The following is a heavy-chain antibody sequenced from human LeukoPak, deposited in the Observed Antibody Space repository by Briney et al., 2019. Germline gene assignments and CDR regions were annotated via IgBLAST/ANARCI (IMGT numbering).Heavy chain of an antibody. CDR1: GLTFSSFG. CDR3: ARDHTYGMDV. CDR2: INRDGGST. V-gene: IGHV3-74*01. J-gene: IGHJ6*02. Sequence: GGSLRLSCAASGLTFSSFGMHWVRQAPGKGLVWVSRINRDGGSTTYADSVKGRFTMPRDNAKNTLYLQMNSLRAEDTAVYYCARDHTYGMDVWGQGTTVTVSS.